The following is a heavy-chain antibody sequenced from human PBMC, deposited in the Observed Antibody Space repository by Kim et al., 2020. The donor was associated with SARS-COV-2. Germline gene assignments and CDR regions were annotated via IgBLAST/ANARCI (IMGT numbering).Heavy chain of an antibody. Sequence: DSGEGRFTISRDNSKNTLYLQMNSLRAEDTAVYYCARGAPTVTGVAFDIWGQGTMVTVSS. D-gene: IGHD4-17*01. CDR3: ARGAPTVTGVAFDI. V-gene: IGHV3-53*01. J-gene: IGHJ3*02.